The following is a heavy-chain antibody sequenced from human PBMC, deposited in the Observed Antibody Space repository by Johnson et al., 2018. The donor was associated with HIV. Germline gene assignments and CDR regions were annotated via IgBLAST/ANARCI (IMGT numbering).Heavy chain of an antibody. CDR2: ISWNSDSI. V-gene: IGHV3-9*01. CDR3: ARGQRATDI. CDR1: GFRFFDYA. Sequence: VQLVESGGNLVQPGRSLRLSCAASGFRFFDYAMHWVRQTPGKGLEWVSGISWNSDSIAYVDSVKGRFTISRDNAKNSLFLQMRSLRPEDTAIYYCARGQRATDIWGQGTMVTVSS. J-gene: IGHJ3*02.